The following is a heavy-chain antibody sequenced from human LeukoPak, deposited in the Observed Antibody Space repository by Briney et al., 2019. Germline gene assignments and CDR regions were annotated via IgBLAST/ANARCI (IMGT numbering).Heavy chain of an antibody. J-gene: IGHJ3*02. D-gene: IGHD2-15*01. V-gene: IGHV3-66*04. CDR3: ARQWGGYCSGGSCRSTSYAFDI. CDR1: GFTVSSNY. CDR2: IHKNAIT. Sequence: GGSLRLSCAASGFTVSSNYMTWVRQAPGKGLEWVSVIHKNAITYYADTVKGRFTISRDNAKNTLYLQMNSLRAEDTAVYYCARQWGGYCSGGSCRSTSYAFDIWGQGTMVTVSS.